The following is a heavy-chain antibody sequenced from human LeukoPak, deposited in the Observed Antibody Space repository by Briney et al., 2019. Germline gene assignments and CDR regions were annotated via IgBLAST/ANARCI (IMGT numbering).Heavy chain of an antibody. CDR1: GGTFISYA. V-gene: IGHV1-69*04. J-gene: IGHJ6*02. CDR2: IIPIFGIA. CDR3: ARDNYYDSSGFPMDV. Sequence: SVKVSCKASGGTFISYAISWVRQAPGQGLEWMGRIIPIFGIANYAQKFQGRVTITADKSTSTAYMELSSLRSEDTAVYYCARDNYYDSSGFPMDVWGQGTTVTVSS. D-gene: IGHD3-22*01.